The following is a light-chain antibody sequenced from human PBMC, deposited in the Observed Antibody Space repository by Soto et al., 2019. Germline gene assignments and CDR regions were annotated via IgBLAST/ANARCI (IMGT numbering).Light chain of an antibody. CDR2: DAS. Sequence: DIQLTQSPSTLSASVGDRVTITCRASRSVSRFLAWFQQKPGKAPRLLIYDASNLESGVPSRFSGSGSGTVFTLTISSLQPDDFATYFCQQSNTYSPTFGGGTKVDIK. CDR1: RSVSRF. V-gene: IGKV1-5*01. CDR3: QQSNTYSPT. J-gene: IGKJ4*01.